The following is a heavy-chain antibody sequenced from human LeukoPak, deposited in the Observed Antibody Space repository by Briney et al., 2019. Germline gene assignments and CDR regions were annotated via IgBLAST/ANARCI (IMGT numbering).Heavy chain of an antibody. CDR2: ISGNSRYI. Sequence: GGSLRLSCAASGFTFSSYWMTWVRQAPGKGLEWVSSISGNSRYIYYADSMRGRFTISRDNAKNSLYLQMNSLKPEDTAVYYCARVAEAAAFDSWGQGTLVPISS. CDR3: ARVAEAAAFDS. D-gene: IGHD6-13*01. V-gene: IGHV3-21*06. J-gene: IGHJ4*02. CDR1: GFTFSSYW.